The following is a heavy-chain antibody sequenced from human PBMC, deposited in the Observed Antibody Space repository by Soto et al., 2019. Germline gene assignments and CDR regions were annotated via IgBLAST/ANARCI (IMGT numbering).Heavy chain of an antibody. CDR3: VRDRDRRWFDP. D-gene: IGHD3-10*01. J-gene: IGHJ5*02. CDR2: ISSDGDST. V-gene: IGHV3-11*01. Sequence: QLVESGGGLVKPGGSLRLSCEASGFIFSDFYMAWIRQAPGKELEWVSYISSDGDSTYADSVKGRFTISRDNAKNSLYLQMNSLRVEDTAVYYCVRDRDRRWFDPWGQGTLVTVSS. CDR1: GFIFSDFY.